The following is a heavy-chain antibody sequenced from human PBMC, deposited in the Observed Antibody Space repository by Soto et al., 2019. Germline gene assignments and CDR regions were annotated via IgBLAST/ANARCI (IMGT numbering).Heavy chain of an antibody. Sequence: GGSLRLSCAASGFSFSSYGVHWVRQAPGKGLEWVASVSYDGSNKHYADSVKGRFTISRDNSRNTLDLQMNSLRAEDTAVYYCAKHNYYYDRSGYYTYDHWGQGTQVTVSS. J-gene: IGHJ4*02. V-gene: IGHV3-30*18. CDR1: GFSFSSYG. D-gene: IGHD3-22*01. CDR2: VSYDGSNK. CDR3: AKHNYYYDRSGYYTYDH.